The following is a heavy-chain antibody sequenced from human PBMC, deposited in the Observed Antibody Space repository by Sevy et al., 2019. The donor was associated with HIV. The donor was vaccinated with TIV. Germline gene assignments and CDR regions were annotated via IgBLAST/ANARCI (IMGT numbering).Heavy chain of an antibody. CDR1: GFTFSSYA. D-gene: IGHD2-15*01. J-gene: IGHJ4*02. CDR2: ISGSGGST. Sequence: GGSLRLSCAASGFTFSSYAMSWVRQAPGKGLEWVSAISGSGGSTYYADSVKGRFTISRDNSKNTLYLQVNSLRAEDTAVYYCAKGYCGGGTCYHFDYWGQGSLVTVSS. V-gene: IGHV3-23*01. CDR3: AKGYCGGGTCYHFDY.